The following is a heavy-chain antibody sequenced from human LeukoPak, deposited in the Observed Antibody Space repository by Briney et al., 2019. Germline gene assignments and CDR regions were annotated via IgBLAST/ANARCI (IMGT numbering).Heavy chain of an antibody. CDR1: GGSISSHY. Sequence: SETLSLTCTVSGGSISSHYWSWIRQPPGEGLEWIGYIYYSGSTNYNPSLKSRVTISVDTSKNQFSLKLSSVTAADTAVYYCARAQTTFLYSPYYYYMDVWGKGTTVTVSS. J-gene: IGHJ6*03. D-gene: IGHD6-13*01. CDR3: ARAQTTFLYSPYYYYMDV. V-gene: IGHV4-59*11. CDR2: IYYSGST.